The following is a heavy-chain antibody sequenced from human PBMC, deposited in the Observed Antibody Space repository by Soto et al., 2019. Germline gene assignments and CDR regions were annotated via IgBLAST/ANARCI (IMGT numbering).Heavy chain of an antibody. CDR1: GFSLSTSGVG. J-gene: IGHJ6*02. D-gene: IGHD6-13*01. Sequence: QITLKESGPTLVKPTQTLTLTCTFSGFSLSTSGVGVGWIRQPPGKALEWLALVYWDDDKLYSPSLKSRLTITKNPSKNQVVLTMTNMDPVDTATYYCALQIAAAGKNGMDVWGQGTTVTVSS. V-gene: IGHV2-5*02. CDR2: VYWDDDK. CDR3: ALQIAAAGKNGMDV.